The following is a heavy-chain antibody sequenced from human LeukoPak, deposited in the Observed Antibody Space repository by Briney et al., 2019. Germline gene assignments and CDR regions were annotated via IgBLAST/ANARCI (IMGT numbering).Heavy chain of an antibody. Sequence: SQTLSLTCTVSGGSLSSGGYYWGWLRQHPGTGLEWFGYIYYSGSTYYNPSLKSRVTISVDTSKNQFSLKLSSVTAADTAVYYCARVSPAAYYYGMDVWGKGTTVTVSS. V-gene: IGHV4-31*03. CDR3: ARVSPAAYYYGMDV. CDR2: IYYSGST. CDR1: GGSLSSGGYY. J-gene: IGHJ6*04.